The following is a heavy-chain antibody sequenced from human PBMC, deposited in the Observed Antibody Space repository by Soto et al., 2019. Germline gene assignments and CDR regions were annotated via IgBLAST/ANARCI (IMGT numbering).Heavy chain of an antibody. J-gene: IGHJ5*02. CDR1: GGSISSYY. D-gene: IGHD3-3*01. V-gene: IGHV4-4*07. CDR2: IYTSGST. Sequence: PSETLSLTCTVSGGSISSYYWSWIRQPAGKGLEWIGRIYTSGSTNYSPSLKSRVTMSVDTSKNQFSLKVMSVTAADTAVYFCAGFSSGTYLFDLWGQGTLVTVSS. CDR3: AGFSSGTYLFDL.